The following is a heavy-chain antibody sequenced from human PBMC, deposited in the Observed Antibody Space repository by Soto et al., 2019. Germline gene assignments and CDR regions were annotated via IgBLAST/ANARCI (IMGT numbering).Heavy chain of an antibody. D-gene: IGHD5-12*01. CDR3: ARNPTYGGYGPGSYYYGMDV. CDR2: IYYSGST. Sequence: PSETLSRTCTVSGGSISSYYWSWIRQPPGKGLEWIGYIYYSGSTNYNPSLKSRVTISVDTSKNQFTLKLSSETAADTAVYYCARNPTYGGYGPGSYYYGMDVWGQGTTVTVSS. CDR1: GGSISSYY. V-gene: IGHV4-59*01. J-gene: IGHJ6*02.